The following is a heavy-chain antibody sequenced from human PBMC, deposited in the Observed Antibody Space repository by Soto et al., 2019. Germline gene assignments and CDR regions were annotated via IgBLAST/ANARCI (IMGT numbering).Heavy chain of an antibody. D-gene: IGHD5-18*01. CDR2: ISYDGSNK. CDR1: GFTFSSYG. V-gene: IGHV3-30*18. CDR3: AKDRYSYGRSVNY. J-gene: IGHJ4*02. Sequence: ESGGGVVQPGRSLRLSCAASGFTFSSYGMHWVRQAPGKGLEWVAVISYDGSNKYYADSVKGRFTISRDNSKNTLYLQMNSLRAEDTAVYYCAKDRYSYGRSVNYWGQGTLVTVSS.